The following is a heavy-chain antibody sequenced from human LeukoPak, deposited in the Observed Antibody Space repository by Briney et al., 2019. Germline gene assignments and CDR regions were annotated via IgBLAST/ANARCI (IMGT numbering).Heavy chain of an antibody. CDR2: ILYSGNT. CDR3: ARERDTSGYFLDAFDV. V-gene: IGHV4-59*01. CDR1: GGSISTNY. J-gene: IGHJ3*01. D-gene: IGHD3-22*01. Sequence: SETLSLTCDVSGGSISTNYWNWIRQPPGRRLEWIGSILYSGNTNYNPSLKSRVTISVDSSKNQFSLKLSSVTAADTAVYYCARERDTSGYFLDAFDVWGQGTMVTVSS.